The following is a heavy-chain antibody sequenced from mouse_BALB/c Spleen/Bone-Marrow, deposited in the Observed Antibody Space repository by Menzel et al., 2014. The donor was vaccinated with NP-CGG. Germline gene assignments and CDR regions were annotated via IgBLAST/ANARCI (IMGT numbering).Heavy chain of an antibody. CDR2: IDPSDSET. CDR3: ARSGGNYVAWFVY. CDR1: GYTFTRYW. D-gene: IGHD2-1*01. V-gene: IGHV1-69*02. Sequence: VKLQESGAEVVKPGAPVKLSCKASGYTFTRYWMHWVRQRPGRGLEWIGKIDPSDSETHYNHEFNDKATLTVDKSSSTAYIQLSSLTSEDSAVYFCARSGGNYVAWFVYWGQGTLVTVSP. J-gene: IGHJ3*01.